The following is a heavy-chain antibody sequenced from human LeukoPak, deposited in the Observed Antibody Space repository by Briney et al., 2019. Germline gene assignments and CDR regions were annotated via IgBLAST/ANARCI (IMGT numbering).Heavy chain of an antibody. V-gene: IGHV3-7*01. CDR2: IKKDGSEN. CDR3: ARGGGYGSGSFYSYYFDY. CDR1: GFTFSSYW. D-gene: IGHD3-10*01. Sequence: GGSLRLSCVASGFTFSSYWMSWVRQAPGKGLEWVANIKKDGSENFYVDSVKGRFTISRDNAKNSLYLQMNSLRAEDTAVYYCARGGGYGSGSFYSYYFDYWGQGTLVTVSS. J-gene: IGHJ4*02.